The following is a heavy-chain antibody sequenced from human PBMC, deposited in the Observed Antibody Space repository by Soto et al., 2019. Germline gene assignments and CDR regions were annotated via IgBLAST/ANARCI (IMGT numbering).Heavy chain of an antibody. V-gene: IGHV3-23*01. CDR2: INTSGKTT. CDR1: GFTFSNYA. CDR3: AKPVSRYSSWVS. D-gene: IGHD6-19*01. J-gene: IGHJ5*02. Sequence: GGSLRLSCAASGFTFSNYAMSWVRQAPGKGLDWVSTINTSGKTTYYADSVRGRFTISRDNSRNTLYIQMNSLRAEDTALYYCAKPVSRYSSWVSWGQGTLVTVSS.